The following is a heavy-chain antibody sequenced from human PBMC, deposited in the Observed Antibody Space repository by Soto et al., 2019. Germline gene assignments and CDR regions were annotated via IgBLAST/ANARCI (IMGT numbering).Heavy chain of an antibody. CDR3: ARDLGMIVVVTTFEI. V-gene: IGHV3-30-3*01. CDR1: GFTFSSYA. D-gene: IGHD3-22*01. J-gene: IGHJ3*02. Sequence: QVQLVESGGGVVQPGRSLRLSCAASGFTFSSYAMHWVRQAPGKGLEWVAVISYDGSNKYYADSVKGRFTISRDNSKNTLYLQMNSLRAEDTAVYYCARDLGMIVVVTTFEIWGQGTMVTVSS. CDR2: ISYDGSNK.